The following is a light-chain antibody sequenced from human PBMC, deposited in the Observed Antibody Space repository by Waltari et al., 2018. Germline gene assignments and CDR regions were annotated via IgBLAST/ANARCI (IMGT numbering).Light chain of an antibody. Sequence: QSALTQPASVSGSPGQSITISCTGTSSDIGSYNLVSWYQQHPGKAPNLIIYEVNRRPSGVSDRFSASKSVNTASLTISGLQADDEADYYCCPYAGDSTYVFGTGAKVTVL. CDR3: CPYAGDSTYV. V-gene: IGLV2-23*02. CDR2: EVN. J-gene: IGLJ1*01. CDR1: SSDIGSYNL.